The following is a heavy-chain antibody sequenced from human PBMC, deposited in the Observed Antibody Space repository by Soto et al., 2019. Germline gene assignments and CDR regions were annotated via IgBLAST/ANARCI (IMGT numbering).Heavy chain of an antibody. Sequence: SETLSLTCIVSGESISSRSYYWGWIRQPPGKGLEWIGSIYYSGRTYYNPSFKSRVTISIDTSKNQFSLKLSSVTATDTAVYYCARQRTTVVTQAYFDHWGQGALVTVSS. D-gene: IGHD2-21*02. CDR3: ARQRTTVVTQAYFDH. J-gene: IGHJ4*02. V-gene: IGHV4-39*01. CDR1: GESISSRSYY. CDR2: IYYSGRT.